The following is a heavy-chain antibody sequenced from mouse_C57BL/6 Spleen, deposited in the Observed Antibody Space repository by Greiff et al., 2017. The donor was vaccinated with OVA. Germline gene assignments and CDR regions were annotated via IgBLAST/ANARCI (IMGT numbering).Heavy chain of an antibody. Sequence: EVKLMESGGGLVQPGGSLKLSCAASGFTFSDYGMAWVRQAPRKGPEWVAFISNLAYSIYYADTVTGRFTISRENAKNTLYLEMSSLRSEDTAMYYCARRAYYYGSSSWYFDVWGTGTTVTVSS. CDR1: GFTFSDYG. D-gene: IGHD1-1*01. CDR3: ARRAYYYGSSSWYFDV. V-gene: IGHV5-15*01. CDR2: ISNLAYSI. J-gene: IGHJ1*03.